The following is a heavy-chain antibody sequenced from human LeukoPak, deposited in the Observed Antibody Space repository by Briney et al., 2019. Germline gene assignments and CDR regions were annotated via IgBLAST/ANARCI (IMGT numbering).Heavy chain of an antibody. D-gene: IGHD4-11*01. CDR3: ARGSCNYNWFAP. J-gene: IGHJ5*02. CDR1: GGSFSGYY. V-gene: IGHV4-34*01. CDR2: INHSGST. Sequence: SETLSLTCAVYGGSFSGYYWSWIRQPPGKGLEWIGEINHSGSTNYNPSLKSRVTISVDTSKNQFSLKLSSVTAADTAVYYCARGSCNYNWFAPWGQGTLVTVSS.